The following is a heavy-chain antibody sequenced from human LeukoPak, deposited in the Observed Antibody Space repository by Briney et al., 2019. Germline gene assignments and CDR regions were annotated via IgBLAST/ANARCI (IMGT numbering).Heavy chain of an antibody. D-gene: IGHD1-1*01. CDR2: ISSGSEII. CDR3: ARNPAGIGDY. CDR1: GFTLSTFG. J-gene: IGHJ4*02. Sequence: GGSLRLSCAASGFTLSTFGNHWVRQAPGKGLGWVSFISSGSEIIYYADSVKGRFTVSRDNDKKSLYLQMNSLRDVDTAVYYCARNPAGIGDYLGQGTLVTVSS. V-gene: IGHV3-48*02.